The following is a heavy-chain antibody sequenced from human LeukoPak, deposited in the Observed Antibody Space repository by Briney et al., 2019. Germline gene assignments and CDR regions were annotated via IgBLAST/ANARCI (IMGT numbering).Heavy chain of an antibody. CDR3: AKVDTAMPWGAFDI. J-gene: IGHJ3*02. V-gene: IGHV3-23*01. CDR1: GFTFSSYA. Sequence: QPGGSLRLSCAASGFTFSSYALSWVRQAPGKGLEWVSGISGSGGTTYYADSVKGRFTISRDNSKNTLYLQMNSLRAEDTAVHYCAKVDTAMPWGAFDIWGQGTMVTVSS. CDR2: ISGSGGTT. D-gene: IGHD5-18*01.